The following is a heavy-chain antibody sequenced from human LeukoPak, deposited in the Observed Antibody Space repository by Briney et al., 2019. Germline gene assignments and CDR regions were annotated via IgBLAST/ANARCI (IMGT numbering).Heavy chain of an antibody. J-gene: IGHJ5*02. CDR1: GGSISGYH. V-gene: IGHV4-59*08. CDR2: IFYTGNT. CDR3: ARKTYCSGGRCYGENWFDP. Sequence: SETLSLTCTVTGGSISGYHWNWIRQSPGKGLEWISNIFYTGNTDYNPSLKSRVTISINTSKNEISLILRSVTAADTAVYYCARKTYCSGGRCYGENWFDPWGQGILVTVSS. D-gene: IGHD2-15*01.